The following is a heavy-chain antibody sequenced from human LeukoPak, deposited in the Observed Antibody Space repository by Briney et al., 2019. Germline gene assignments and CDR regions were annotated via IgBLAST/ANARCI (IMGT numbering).Heavy chain of an antibody. CDR3: ARYYMPLAARNWFDP. Sequence: SETLSLTCTVSGGSISSYYWSWIRQPPGKGLEWIGYIYYSGSTNYNPSLKSRVTISVDTSKNQFSLKLSSVTAADTAVYYCARYYMPLAARNWFDPWGQGTLVTVSS. D-gene: IGHD6-6*01. V-gene: IGHV4-59*08. J-gene: IGHJ5*02. CDR2: IYYSGST. CDR1: GGSISSYY.